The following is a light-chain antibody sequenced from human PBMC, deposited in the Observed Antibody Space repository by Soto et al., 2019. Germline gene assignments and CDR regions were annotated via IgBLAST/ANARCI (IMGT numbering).Light chain of an antibody. J-gene: IGKJ3*01. CDR2: GAS. Sequence: EIVLPQSPGTLSLSPGERATLSCRASQSVSSNYLAWYQQRPGQAPRLLLYGASTRAAGVPDRFSGSGSGTEFPLTSNRLGPEGFALCYCHQYHRSALFTFGTGTTVDIK. CDR3: HQYHRSALFT. V-gene: IGKV3-20*01. CDR1: QSVSSNY.